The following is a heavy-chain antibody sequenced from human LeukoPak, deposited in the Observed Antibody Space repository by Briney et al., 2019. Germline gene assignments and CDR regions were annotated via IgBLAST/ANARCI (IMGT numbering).Heavy chain of an antibody. CDR2: IIPIFGTA. CDR3: ASYDSSGYYLEYFQH. V-gene: IGHV1-69*05. J-gene: IGHJ1*01. D-gene: IGHD3-22*01. CDR1: GGTFISYA. Sequence: SVKVSCKASGGTFISYAISWVRQAPGQGLEWMGGIIPIFGTANYAQKFQGRVTITTDESTSTAYMELSSLRSEDTAVYYCASYDSSGYYLEYFQHWGQGTLVTVSS.